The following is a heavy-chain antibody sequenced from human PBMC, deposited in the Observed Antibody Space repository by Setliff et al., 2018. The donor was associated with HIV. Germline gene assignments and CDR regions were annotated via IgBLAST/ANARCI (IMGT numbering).Heavy chain of an antibody. CDR3: ARGRLLWSGSYYYYYMDV. CDR1: GFRFSDYW. J-gene: IGHJ6*03. Sequence: GGSLRLSCAASGFRFSDYWMTWVRQAPGKGLEWVANVNGDGSKKYYGASVRGRFTISRDNAKESLYLQMSSLRAEDTAVYYCARGRLLWSGSYYYYYMDVWGTGTTVTVSS. D-gene: IGHD3-10*01. CDR2: VNGDGSKK. V-gene: IGHV3-7*03.